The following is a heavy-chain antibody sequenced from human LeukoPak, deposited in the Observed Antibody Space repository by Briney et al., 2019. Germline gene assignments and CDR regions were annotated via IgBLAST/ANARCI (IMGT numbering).Heavy chain of an antibody. J-gene: IGHJ4*02. CDR3: AREKWELRAFDY. CDR1: GYTFTSYY. V-gene: IGHV1-46*01. Sequence: ASVKVSCKASGYTFTSYYMHWVRQAPGQGLEWMGIINPSGGSTSYAQKFQGRVTMTRDMSTSTVYMELSSLRSEDTTVYYCAREKWELRAFDYWGQGTLVTVSS. CDR2: INPSGGST. D-gene: IGHD1-26*01.